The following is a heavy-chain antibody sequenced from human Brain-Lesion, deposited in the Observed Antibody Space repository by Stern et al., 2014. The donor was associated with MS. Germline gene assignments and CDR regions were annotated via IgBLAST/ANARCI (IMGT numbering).Heavy chain of an antibody. CDR2: IFNSGST. J-gene: IGHJ6*02. CDR3: ARGRVVPGFQYYATDV. Sequence: QLQLQESGPGLVKPSQTLSLSCTVSGGSISSGGYYWSWIRPPAGKGLGWIGRIFNSGSTSHNPPPNGRDTISIDTSKNQFSLRLNSMTAADTAVYYCARGRVVPGFQYYATDVWGQGTTVIVSS. CDR1: GGSISSGGYY. V-gene: IGHV4-61*02. D-gene: IGHD2-2*01.